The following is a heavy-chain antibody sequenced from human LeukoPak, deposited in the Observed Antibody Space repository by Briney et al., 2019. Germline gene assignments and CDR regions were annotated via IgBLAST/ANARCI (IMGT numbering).Heavy chain of an antibody. Sequence: GGSLRLSCAASGFSFSSYGMHWVRQAPGKGLEWVAFIRYDGSNKYYADSVKGRFTISRDNSKNTLYLQMNSLRAEDTAVYYCASDSSGYYQRFDYWGQGTLVTVSS. CDR3: ASDSSGYYQRFDY. CDR2: IRYDGSNK. J-gene: IGHJ4*02. V-gene: IGHV3-30*02. CDR1: GFSFSSYG. D-gene: IGHD3-22*01.